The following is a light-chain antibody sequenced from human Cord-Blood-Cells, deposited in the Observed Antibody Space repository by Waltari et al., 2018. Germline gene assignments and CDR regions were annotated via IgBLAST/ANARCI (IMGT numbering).Light chain of an antibody. CDR1: QSVSSY. V-gene: IGKV3-11*01. J-gene: IGKJ5*01. CDR2: DAA. CDR3: QQRSNWIT. Sequence: EIVLTQSTATLSLSPGERATLSCRASQSVSSYLAWYQQKPGQAPRLLIYDAANRATGIPARFSDSGSGTDFTLTISSLEPEDFAVYYCQQRSNWITFGQGTRLENK.